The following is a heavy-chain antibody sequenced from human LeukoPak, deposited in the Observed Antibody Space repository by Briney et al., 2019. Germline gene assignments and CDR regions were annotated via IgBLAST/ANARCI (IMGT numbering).Heavy chain of an antibody. D-gene: IGHD4-11*01. CDR1: GFIFSHHG. J-gene: IGHJ4*01. V-gene: IGHV3-33*01. CDR3: ARDAQRGFDYSNSLKY. CDR2: IWSDGTNR. Sequence: GGSLTLSCAASGFIFSHHGMHWVRQAPGKGLGWVAVIWSDGTNRFYADSVKGRFTISRDNSQNTVFLQMDSLRVKDTAIYYCARDAQRGFDYSNSLKYWGHGTLVTVSS.